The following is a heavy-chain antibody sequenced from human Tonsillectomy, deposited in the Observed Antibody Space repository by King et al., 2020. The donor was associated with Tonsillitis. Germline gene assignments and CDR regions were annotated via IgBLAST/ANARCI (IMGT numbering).Heavy chain of an antibody. CDR3: AREDAAAGILDDGGNWFDP. Sequence: QLVQSGAEVKKPGASVKVSCKASGYTFTGYYMHWVRQAPGQGLEWMGWINPNSGGTNYAQKFQGRVTMTRDTSISTAYMELSRLRSDDTAVYYCAREDAAAGILDDGGNWFDPWGQGTLVTVSS. CDR2: INPNSGGT. CDR1: GYTFTGYY. V-gene: IGHV1-2*02. J-gene: IGHJ5*02. D-gene: IGHD6-13*01.